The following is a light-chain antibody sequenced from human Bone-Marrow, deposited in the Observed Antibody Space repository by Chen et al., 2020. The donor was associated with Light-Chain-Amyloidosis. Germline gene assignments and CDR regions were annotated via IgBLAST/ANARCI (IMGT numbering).Light chain of an antibody. J-gene: IGLJ2*01. CDR3: QVWDSSSDHVI. Sequence: SYVLTQPPSVSVAPGETARISCGGNNIGSKSVHWYQHQPGQAPVLVIYYDRDRPSGIPERFSGSNSGNTATLTISRVEAVDEADYYCQVWDSSSDHVIFGGGTKLTVL. V-gene: IGLV3-21*04. CDR1: NIGSKS. CDR2: YDR.